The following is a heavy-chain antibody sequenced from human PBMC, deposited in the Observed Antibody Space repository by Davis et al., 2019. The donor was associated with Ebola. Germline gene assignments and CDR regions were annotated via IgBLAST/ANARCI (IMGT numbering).Heavy chain of an antibody. CDR2: IDPSDSYT. D-gene: IGHD3-3*01. Sequence: KVSCKASGYTFTSYDINWVRQMPGKGLEWMGRIDPSDSYTNYSPSFQGHVTISADKSISTAYLQWSSLKASDTAMYYCARQGIFGVVIIDAFDIWGQGTMVTVSS. V-gene: IGHV5-10-1*01. CDR3: ARQGIFGVVIIDAFDI. J-gene: IGHJ3*02. CDR1: GYTFTSYD.